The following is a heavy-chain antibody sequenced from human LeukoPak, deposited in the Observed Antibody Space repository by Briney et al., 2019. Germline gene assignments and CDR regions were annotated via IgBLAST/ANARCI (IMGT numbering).Heavy chain of an antibody. V-gene: IGHV3-23*01. D-gene: IGHD3-3*01. CDR3: AKDLAFWSGYYIRYFQH. CDR2: ISGNGGST. J-gene: IGHJ1*01. Sequence: GGSLRLSCAASGFTFSGYAMSWVRQAPGKGLEWVSAISGNGGSTYYADSVKGRFTISRDNSKNTLYLQMNSLRAEDTAVYYCAKDLAFWSGYYIRYFQHWGQGTLVTVSS. CDR1: GFTFSGYA.